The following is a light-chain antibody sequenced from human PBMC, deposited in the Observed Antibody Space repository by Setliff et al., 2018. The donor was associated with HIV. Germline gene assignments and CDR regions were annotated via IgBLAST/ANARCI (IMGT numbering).Light chain of an antibody. CDR1: SSDIGGHNF. CDR3: SSFSTINTQI. CDR2: GAN. J-gene: IGLJ1*01. V-gene: IGLV2-14*01. Sequence: QSVLTQPASVSGSPGQSITISCAGSSSDIGGHNFVSWYQQDPGKAPKLMIYGANYRPSGVSNRFSGSKSGNTASLTISGLQAEDEADYYCSSFSTINTQIFGTGTKVTV.